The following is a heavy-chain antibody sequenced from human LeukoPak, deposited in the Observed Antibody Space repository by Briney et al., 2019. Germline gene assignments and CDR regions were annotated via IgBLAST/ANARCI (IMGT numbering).Heavy chain of an antibody. Sequence: EASVKVSCKASGYTFTGYYMHWVRQAPGQGLEWMGWINPNSGGTNYAQKFQGRVTMTRDTSISTAYMELSRLRSDDTAVYYCARVVGIVVVPAAPNWFDPWGQGTLVTVSS. CDR3: ARVVGIVVVPAAPNWFDP. V-gene: IGHV1-2*02. CDR1: GYTFTGYY. CDR2: INPNSGGT. J-gene: IGHJ5*02. D-gene: IGHD2-2*01.